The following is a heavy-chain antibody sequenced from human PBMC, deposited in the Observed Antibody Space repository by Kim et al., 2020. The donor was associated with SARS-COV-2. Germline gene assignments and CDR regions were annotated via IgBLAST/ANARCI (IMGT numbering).Heavy chain of an antibody. CDR1: GGSISSSSYY. D-gene: IGHD4-17*01. CDR2: IHYSGST. J-gene: IGHJ3*02. CDR3: ARLRRDMTTTFGAFDI. Sequence: SETLSLTCTVSGGSISSSSYYWGWIRQPPGKGLEWIGSIHYSGSTYYNPSLKSRATISVDTSKNQFSLKLSSVTAADTAVYYCARLRRDMTTTFGAFDIWGQGTMVTISS. V-gene: IGHV4-39*01.